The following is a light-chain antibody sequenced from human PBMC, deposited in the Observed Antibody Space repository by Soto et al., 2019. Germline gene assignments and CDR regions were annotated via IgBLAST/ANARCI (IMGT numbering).Light chain of an antibody. V-gene: IGLV2-14*01. CDR2: DVT. CDR1: RSDVGGFNF. J-gene: IGLJ1*01. CDR3: VSHISVAYRSIYV. Sequence: QSVLTQPASVSGSPGQSITISCTGTRSDVGGFNFVSWYQQYPGKAPKVIIYDVTDRPSGLSNRFSGSKSDNTASLTVSGLQAEDEADYYCVSHISVAYRSIYVFGTGTKLTVL.